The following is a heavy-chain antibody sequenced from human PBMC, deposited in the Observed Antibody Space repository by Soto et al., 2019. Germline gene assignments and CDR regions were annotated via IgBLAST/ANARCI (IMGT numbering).Heavy chain of an antibody. V-gene: IGHV1-18*01. CDR1: GYTFTSYG. J-gene: IGHJ4*02. D-gene: IGHD3-9*01. CDR2: ISAYNGNI. Sequence: QVQLVQSGTEVKKPGASVKVSCKASGYTFTSYGITWVRQAPGQGLEWMGWISAYNGNINYAQKFQGRVTMTTGTATSTAYMDLRSLRSDDTAVYYCASDGDISPLWFDYWGQGTLVTVSS. CDR3: ASDGDISPLWFDY.